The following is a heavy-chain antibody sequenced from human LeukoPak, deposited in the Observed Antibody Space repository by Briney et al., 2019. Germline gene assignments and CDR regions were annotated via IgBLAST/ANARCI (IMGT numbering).Heavy chain of an antibody. CDR2: ISGSGGST. J-gene: IGHJ5*02. CDR1: GFTFSSYA. D-gene: IGHD3-3*01. Sequence: PGGSLRLSCADSGFTFSSYAMSWVRQAPGKGLEWVSAISGSGGSTYYADSVKGRFTISRDNSKNTLYLQMNSLRAEDTAVYYCAKDSWAYDFWSGYYTGSWFDPWGQGTLVTVSS. V-gene: IGHV3-23*01. CDR3: AKDSWAYDFWSGYYTGSWFDP.